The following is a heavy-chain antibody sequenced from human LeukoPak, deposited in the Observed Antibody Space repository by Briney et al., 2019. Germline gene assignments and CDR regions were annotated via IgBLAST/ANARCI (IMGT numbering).Heavy chain of an antibody. CDR2: ISGSGGST. CDR3: AKPWVPERFGELSPFDY. V-gene: IGHV3-23*01. D-gene: IGHD3-10*01. Sequence: GGSLRLSCAASGFTFSSYAMSWVRQAPGKGLEWVSAISGSGGSTYYADSVKGRFIISRDNSKNTLYLQMNSLRAEDTAVYYCAKPWVPERFGELSPFDYWGQGTLVTVSS. J-gene: IGHJ4*02. CDR1: GFTFSSYA.